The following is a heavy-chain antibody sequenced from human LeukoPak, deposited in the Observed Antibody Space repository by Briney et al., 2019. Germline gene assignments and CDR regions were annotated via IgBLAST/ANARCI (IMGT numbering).Heavy chain of an antibody. D-gene: IGHD6-6*01. CDR2: IIPIFGTA. CDR3: ARDSSSSYYNWFDP. Sequence: GASVKVSCKASGGTFSSYAISWVRQAPGQGLEWMGGIIPIFGTANYAQKFQGRVTITADESTSTAYMEPSSLRSEDTAVYYCARDSSSSYYNWFDPWGQGTLVTVSS. V-gene: IGHV1-69*13. J-gene: IGHJ5*02. CDR1: GGTFSSYA.